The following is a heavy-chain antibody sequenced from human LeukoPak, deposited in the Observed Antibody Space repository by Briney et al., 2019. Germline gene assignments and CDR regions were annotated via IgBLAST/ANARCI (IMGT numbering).Heavy chain of an antibody. CDR3: ATANGFYES. J-gene: IGHJ4*02. CDR1: GFTFSSYA. Sequence: GGSLRLSCAASGFTFSSYAMSWVRQAPGKGLEWVSGISGSASTTYYADSVKGRFTISRDNSKNTVYLQMNGLRAEDTARYYCATANGFYESWGQGTLVTVSS. V-gene: IGHV3-23*01. CDR2: ISGSASTT. D-gene: IGHD3-16*01.